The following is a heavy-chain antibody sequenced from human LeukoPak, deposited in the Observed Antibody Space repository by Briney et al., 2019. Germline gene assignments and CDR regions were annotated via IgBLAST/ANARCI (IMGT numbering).Heavy chain of an antibody. CDR1: GFTFSRFG. D-gene: IGHD2-2*02. J-gene: IGHJ3*02. Sequence: PGGXLRLSCAASGFTFSRFGMHWVGQAPGKGVEGVAFIPFDRRNRFYADSVKGRFTISRDNSKNTLFLQMNTLRAEDTAVYYCAMQYCSTTTCYTDAFDIWGQGTMVTVSS. CDR2: IPFDRRNR. CDR3: AMQYCSTTTCYTDAFDI. V-gene: IGHV3-30*02.